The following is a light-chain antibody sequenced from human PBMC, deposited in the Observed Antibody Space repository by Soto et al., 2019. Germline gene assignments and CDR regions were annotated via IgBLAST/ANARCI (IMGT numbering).Light chain of an antibody. CDR1: SSDVGGYSY. Sequence: QSALTQPASVSGSTGQSITISCTGTSSDVGGYSYVSWYQQYPGKAPKLIIYEVINRPSGVSHRFSGSKSGNTASLTISGLQADDEADYYCSSYTSGSTYVVFGGGTKVTVL. CDR3: SSYTSGSTYVV. J-gene: IGLJ2*01. V-gene: IGLV2-14*01. CDR2: EVI.